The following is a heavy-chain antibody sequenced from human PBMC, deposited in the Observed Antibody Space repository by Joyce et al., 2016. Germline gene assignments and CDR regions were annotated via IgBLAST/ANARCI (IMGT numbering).Heavy chain of an antibody. Sequence: QVQLVQSGAEMKKPGASVKVSCKASGYTFTGYFIHWVRQAPGQGLEWVGRINPNSGGTNYAQKFQGRVTMTRNTSITTAYMELSRLASDDTAVYYCATYALRYIDGFDPWGQGTLVTVSS. D-gene: IGHD3-9*01. CDR2: INPNSGGT. CDR1: GYTFTGYF. CDR3: ATYALRYIDGFDP. V-gene: IGHV1-2*02. J-gene: IGHJ5*02.